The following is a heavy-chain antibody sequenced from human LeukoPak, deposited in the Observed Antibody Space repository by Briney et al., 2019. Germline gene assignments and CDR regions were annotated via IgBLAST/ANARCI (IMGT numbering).Heavy chain of an antibody. J-gene: IGHJ5*02. D-gene: IGHD2-15*01. CDR2: MYHSGNT. CDR3: ATQQCSGGSCYSRAIWFDP. CDR1: GGSISSSSYY. V-gene: IGHV4-39*01. Sequence: TSETLSLTRTVSGGSISSSSYYWGWIRQPPGKGLEWIASMYHSGNTYNPSLGSRVTVSVDTSKNQFSLKPNSVTAADTAVYYCATQQCSGGSCYSRAIWFDPWGQGTLVTVSS.